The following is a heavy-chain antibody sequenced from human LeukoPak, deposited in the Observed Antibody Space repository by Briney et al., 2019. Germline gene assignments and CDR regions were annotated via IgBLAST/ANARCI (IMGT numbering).Heavy chain of an antibody. D-gene: IGHD3-22*01. Sequence: ASVKVSCKASGYTFTGYYMHWVRQALGQGLEWMGWINPNSGGTNYAQKFQGWVTMTRDTSISTAYMELSRLRSDDTAVYYCARAGSTYYYDSSGYGSCDYWGQGTLVTVSS. CDR3: ARAGSTYYYDSSGYGSCDY. CDR2: INPNSGGT. CDR1: GYTFTGYY. V-gene: IGHV1-2*04. J-gene: IGHJ4*02.